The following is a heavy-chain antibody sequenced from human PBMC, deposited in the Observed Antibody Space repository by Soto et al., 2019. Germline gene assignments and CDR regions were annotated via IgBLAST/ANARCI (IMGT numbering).Heavy chain of an antibody. CDR1: GSTFSNYA. Sequence: GGSLRLSCAASGSTFSNYAMHWVRQALGKGLEWVAVISYDGTNKYYADSVKGRFTISRDNSRNTLYLQMDSLRVEDTAVYYCATVSDSSGFFTAFNYWGQGTLVTVSS. J-gene: IGHJ4*02. CDR2: ISYDGTNK. V-gene: IGHV3-30-3*01. D-gene: IGHD3-22*01. CDR3: ATVSDSSGFFTAFNY.